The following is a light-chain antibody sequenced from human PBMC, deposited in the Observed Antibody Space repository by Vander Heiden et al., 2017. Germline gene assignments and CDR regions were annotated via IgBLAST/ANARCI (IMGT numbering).Light chain of an antibody. CDR3: KQFNSYPIT. CDR2: DVS. Sequence: AIQLTQSPSSLSASVGDSVTITCRASQGISSALAWYQQKPGKPPKLLMYDVSSLESGVPSRFSGSGSGTDFPLTISSLQPEDFATYYCKQFNSYPITFGQGTRLEIK. CDR1: QGISSA. V-gene: IGKV1-13*02. J-gene: IGKJ5*01.